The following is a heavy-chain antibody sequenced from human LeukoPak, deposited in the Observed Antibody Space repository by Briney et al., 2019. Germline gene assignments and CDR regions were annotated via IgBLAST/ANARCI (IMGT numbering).Heavy chain of an antibody. CDR1: GGSISSRNFY. CDR2: IYYSGST. Sequence: PSETLSLTCTVSGGSISSRNFYWGWIRQPPGKGLEWIGSIYYSGSTYYNMSLKSRVTIFVDTSKNQFSLKLSSVTAADTAVYYCARDRGGSYPSIFDYWGRGTLVTVYS. CDR3: ARDRGGSYPSIFDY. D-gene: IGHD1-26*01. V-gene: IGHV4-39*02. J-gene: IGHJ4*02.